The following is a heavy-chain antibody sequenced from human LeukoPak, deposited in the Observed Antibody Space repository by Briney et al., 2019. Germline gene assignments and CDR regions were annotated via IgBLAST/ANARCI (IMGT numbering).Heavy chain of an antibody. J-gene: IGHJ4*02. Sequence: ASVKVSCKASGYTFAGYYMHWVRQAPGQGLEWMGWTNPNSGGTNYAQKFQGRVTMTRDTSISTAYMELSRLRSDDTAVYYCAREENRWDYGSGSPNVWGQGTLVTVSS. CDR3: AREENRWDYGSGSPNV. CDR1: GYTFAGYY. CDR2: TNPNSGGT. V-gene: IGHV1-2*02. D-gene: IGHD3-10*01.